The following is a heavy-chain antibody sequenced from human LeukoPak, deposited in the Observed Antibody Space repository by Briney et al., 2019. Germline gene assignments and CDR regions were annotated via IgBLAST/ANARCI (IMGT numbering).Heavy chain of an antibody. CDR1: GFIFRNHW. Sequence: GGSLRLSCVASGFIFRNHWMSWVRQAPGRGLEWVSAISGSGGSTYYADSVKGRFTISRDNSKNTLYLQMNSLRAEDTAVYYCARGYWIQLWFGGQGTLVTVSS. CDR2: ISGSGGST. V-gene: IGHV3-23*01. J-gene: IGHJ4*02. D-gene: IGHD5-18*01. CDR3: ARGYWIQLWF.